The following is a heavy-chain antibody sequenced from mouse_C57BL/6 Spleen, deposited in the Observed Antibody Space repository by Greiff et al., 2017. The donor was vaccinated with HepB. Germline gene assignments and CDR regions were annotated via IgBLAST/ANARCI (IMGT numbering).Heavy chain of an antibody. D-gene: IGHD2-4*01. V-gene: IGHV5-17*01. CDR3: ARLYYDYDDGYFDY. CDR2: ISSGSSTI. J-gene: IGHJ2*01. CDR1: GFTFSDYG. Sequence: EVMLVESGGGLVKPGGSLKLSCAASGFTFSDYGMHWVRQAPEKGLEWVAYISSGSSTIYYADTVKGRFTISRDNAKNTLFLQMTRLRSEDTAMYYCARLYYDYDDGYFDYWGQGTTLTVSS.